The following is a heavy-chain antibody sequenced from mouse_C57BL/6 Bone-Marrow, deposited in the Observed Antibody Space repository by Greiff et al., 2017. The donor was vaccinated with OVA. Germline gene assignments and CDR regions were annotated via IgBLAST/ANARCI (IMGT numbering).Heavy chain of an antibody. V-gene: IGHV14-4*01. Sequence: EVQLQQSGAELVRPGASVKLSCTASGFNIKDDYMHWVKQRPEQGLEWIGWIDPENGDTEYASKFQGKATITADTSSNTAYLQLSSLTSEDTAVEYCATAVVAERYYFDYWGQGTTLTVTS. J-gene: IGHJ2*01. CDR2: IDPENGDT. CDR3: ATAVVAERYYFDY. CDR1: GFNIKDDY. D-gene: IGHD1-1*01.